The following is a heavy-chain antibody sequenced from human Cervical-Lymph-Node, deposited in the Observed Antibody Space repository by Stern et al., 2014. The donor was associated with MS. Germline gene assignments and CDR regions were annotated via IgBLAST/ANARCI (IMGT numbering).Heavy chain of an antibody. CDR1: GYTFSNFA. CDR2: INTNTEKP. D-gene: IGHD6-13*01. CDR3: ARERSSSWYANWFDP. J-gene: IGHJ5*02. Sequence: QVQLVQSGSELKNPGASVKVSCKASGYTFSNFAINWVRQAPGQGLEWMGWINTNTEKPTYAQDFTGRFVFSLDTSVSTAYLQISSLKAEDTAVYYCARERSSSWYANWFDPWGQGTLVTVSS. V-gene: IGHV7-4-1*02.